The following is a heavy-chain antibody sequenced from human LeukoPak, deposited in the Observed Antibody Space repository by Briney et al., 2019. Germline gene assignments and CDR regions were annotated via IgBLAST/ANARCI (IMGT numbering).Heavy chain of an antibody. D-gene: IGHD3-10*01. CDR3: AKRAGSYYNGPFDY. CDR2: ISSSGSTI. CDR1: GFTFSDYY. J-gene: IGHJ4*02. V-gene: IGHV3-11*01. Sequence: GGSLRLSCAASGFTFSDYYMSWIRQAPGKGLEWVSYISSSGSTIYYADSVKGRFTISRDNAKNSLYLQMNSLRAEDTAIYYCAKRAGSYYNGPFDYWGQGTLVTVSS.